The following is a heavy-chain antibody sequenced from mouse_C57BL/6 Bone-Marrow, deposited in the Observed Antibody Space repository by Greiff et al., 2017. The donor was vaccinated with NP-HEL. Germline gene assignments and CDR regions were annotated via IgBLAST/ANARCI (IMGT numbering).Heavy chain of an antibody. D-gene: IGHD2-1*01. Sequence: QVQLQQSGAELVRPGASVTLSCKASGYTFTDYEMHWVKQTPVHGLEWIGAIDPETGGTAYNQKFKGKAILTADKSSRTAYMELRSLTSEASAVYYCTRGEIYYGSSWCGVCGTGTTVTVSS. CDR3: TRGEIYYGSSWCGV. J-gene: IGHJ1*03. V-gene: IGHV1-15*01. CDR1: GYTFTDYE. CDR2: IDPETGGT.